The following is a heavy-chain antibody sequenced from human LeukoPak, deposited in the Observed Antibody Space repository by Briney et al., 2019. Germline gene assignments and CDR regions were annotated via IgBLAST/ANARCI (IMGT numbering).Heavy chain of an antibody. CDR3: ARDLTGYSSSWLPFDY. J-gene: IGHJ4*02. D-gene: IGHD6-13*01. Sequence: GGSLRLSCAASGFTFDDYGMSWVRQAPGKGLEWVSGINWNGGSTGYADSVKGRFTISRDNAKNSLYLQMNSLRAEDTALYYCARDLTGYSSSWLPFDYWGQGTLVTVSS. CDR1: GFTFDDYG. CDR2: INWNGGST. V-gene: IGHV3-20*04.